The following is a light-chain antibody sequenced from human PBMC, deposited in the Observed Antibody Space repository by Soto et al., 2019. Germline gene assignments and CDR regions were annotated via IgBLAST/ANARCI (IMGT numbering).Light chain of an antibody. J-gene: IGKJ2*01. V-gene: IGKV1-5*03. CDR1: QSISSW. Sequence: DIQMTQSPSTLSASVGDRVTITCRASQSISSWLAWYQQKPGKAPKLLFYKASSLESGVPSRFSGSGSGTEFTLTISSLQPDDFATYYCQQYNSYKTFGQGTKLEIK. CDR2: KAS. CDR3: QQYNSYKT.